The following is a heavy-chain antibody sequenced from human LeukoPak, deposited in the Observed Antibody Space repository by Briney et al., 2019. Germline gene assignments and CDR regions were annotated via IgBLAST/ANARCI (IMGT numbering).Heavy chain of an antibody. V-gene: IGHV4-34*01. J-gene: IGHJ4*02. CDR2: INHSGST. D-gene: IGHD3-10*01. CDR1: GGSISGYY. Sequence: SETLSLTCSVSGGSISGYYWSWIRQPPGKGLEWIGEINHSGSTNYNPSLKSRVTISVDTSKNQFSLKLSSVTAADTAVYYCARGRYYGSGSYPDYWGQGTLVTVSS. CDR3: ARGRYYGSGSYPDY.